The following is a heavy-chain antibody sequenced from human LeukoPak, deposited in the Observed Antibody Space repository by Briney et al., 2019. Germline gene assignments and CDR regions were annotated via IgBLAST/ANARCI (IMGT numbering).Heavy chain of an antibody. D-gene: IGHD5-18*01. CDR1: GGSFSGYY. CDR3: ARSARSYGSDY. CDR2: INHSGST. J-gene: IGHJ4*02. Sequence: SETLSLTCAVYGGSFSGYYWSWIRQPPGKGLGWIGEINHSGSTNYNPSLKSRVTISVDTSKNQFSLKLSSVTAADTAVYYCARSARSYGSDYWGQGTLVTVSS. V-gene: IGHV4-34*01.